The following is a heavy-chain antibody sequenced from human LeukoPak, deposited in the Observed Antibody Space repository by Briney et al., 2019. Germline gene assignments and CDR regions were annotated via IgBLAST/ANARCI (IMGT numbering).Heavy chain of an antibody. J-gene: IGHJ4*02. CDR3: AIMHPYYDGSGYWVQ. D-gene: IGHD3-22*01. Sequence: GGSLRLSCAASGFSFGSYVVSWVRQAPGKGLEWGSGISTSGGSSSYADSVKGRFTISRDNPRNTLYMEMNSLRAEDTALYYCAIMHPYYDGSGYWVQWGQGTLVTVSS. CDR1: GFSFGSYV. CDR2: ISTSGGSS. V-gene: IGHV3-23*01.